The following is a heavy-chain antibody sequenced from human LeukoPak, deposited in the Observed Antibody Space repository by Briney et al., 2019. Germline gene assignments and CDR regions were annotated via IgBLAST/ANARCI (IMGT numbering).Heavy chain of an antibody. V-gene: IGHV1-18*01. Sequence: ASVKVSCKASGYTFTSYGISWVRQAPGQGLEWMGWISAYNGNTNYAQKLQGRVTMTTDTSTSTAYMELRSLRSDDTAVYHCARDYYDSSGYAFLVPFDYWGQGTLVTVSS. CDR3: ARDYYDSSGYAFLVPFDY. CDR2: ISAYNGNT. J-gene: IGHJ4*02. D-gene: IGHD3-22*01. CDR1: GYTFTSYG.